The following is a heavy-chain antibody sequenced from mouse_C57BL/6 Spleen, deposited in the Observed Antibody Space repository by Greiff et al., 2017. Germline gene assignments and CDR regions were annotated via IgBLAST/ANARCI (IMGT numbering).Heavy chain of an antibody. CDR1: GYTFTSYW. D-gene: IGHD2-3*01. V-gene: IGHV1-61*01. CDR2: IYPSDSET. Sequence: VQLQQPGAELVRPGSSVKLSCKASGYTFTSYWMGWVKQRPGQGLEWIGNIYPSDSETHYNQKFKDKATLTVDKSTSTDYMQLSSLTSEDSAVYYCARGGNYDGYYQYFDVWGTGTTVTVSS. J-gene: IGHJ1*03. CDR3: ARGGNYDGYYQYFDV.